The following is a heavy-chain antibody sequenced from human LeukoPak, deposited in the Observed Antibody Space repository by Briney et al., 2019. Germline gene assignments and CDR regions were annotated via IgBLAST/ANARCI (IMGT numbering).Heavy chain of an antibody. J-gene: IGHJ4*02. Sequence: ASVKVSCKASGYAFTSYGITWVRQAPGQGLEWMGWISAYNGNTNYAQRFQGRVTMTTDTSTGTAYMELRSTRSDDTAVYYCARQGFVSSSFNDYWGQGTLVTVSS. CDR3: ARQGFVSSSFNDY. CDR1: GYAFTSYG. D-gene: IGHD6-13*01. CDR2: ISAYNGNT. V-gene: IGHV1-18*01.